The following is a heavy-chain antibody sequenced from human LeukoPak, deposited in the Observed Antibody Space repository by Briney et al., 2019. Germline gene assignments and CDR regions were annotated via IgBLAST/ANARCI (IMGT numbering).Heavy chain of an antibody. J-gene: IGHJ4*02. CDR2: IYYSGST. V-gene: IGHV4-59*01. CDR3: ALATLDITGPYGDYAQQIDY. D-gene: IGHD4-17*01. Sequence: SETLSLTCTVSGGSISSYYWSWIRQPPGKGLEWIGYIYYSGSTNYNPSLKSRVTISVDTSKNQFSLKLSSVTAADTAVYYCALATLDITGPYGDYAQQIDYWGQGTLVTVSS. CDR1: GGSISSYY.